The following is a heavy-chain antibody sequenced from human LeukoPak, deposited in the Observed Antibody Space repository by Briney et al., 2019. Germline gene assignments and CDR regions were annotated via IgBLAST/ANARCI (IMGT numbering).Heavy chain of an antibody. J-gene: IGHJ3*02. CDR3: AREPIGSIAAGGPYAFDI. V-gene: IGHV1-2*02. CDR1: GYTFTGYY. CDR2: INPNSGGT. Sequence: ASVKVSCKASGYTFTGYYMHWVRQAPGQGLEWMGWINPNSGGTNNAQKFQGRVTMTRDTSISTAYMELSSLRSDDTAVYYCAREPIGSIAAGGPYAFDIWGQGTMATVSS. D-gene: IGHD6-13*01.